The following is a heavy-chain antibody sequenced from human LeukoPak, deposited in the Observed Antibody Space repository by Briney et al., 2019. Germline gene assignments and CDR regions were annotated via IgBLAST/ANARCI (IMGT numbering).Heavy chain of an antibody. J-gene: IGHJ4*02. Sequence: GGSLRLSCAASGFTFSDSAMRWVRQAPGKGLEWVSSIDRSGTNTFYADSVKGRFTISRDNSKNTVYLYMVSLRAEDTAMYYCAKGVSGPQYYLHFWGQGNMVTVSS. CDR2: IDRSGTNT. V-gene: IGHV3-23*05. CDR3: AKGVSGPQYYLHF. D-gene: IGHD2/OR15-2a*01. CDR1: GFTFSDSA.